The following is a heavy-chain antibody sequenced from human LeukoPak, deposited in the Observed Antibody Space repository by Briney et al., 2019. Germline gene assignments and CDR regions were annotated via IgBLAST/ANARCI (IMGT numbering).Heavy chain of an antibody. J-gene: IGHJ4*02. CDR3: AKSTRRIPAATMGFDY. CDR1: GFTFSSYA. V-gene: IGHV3-23*01. CDR2: ISGSGGST. Sequence: PGGSLRLSCAASGFTFSSYAMRWIRQAPGKGLEWVSAISGSGGSTYYADSVKGRFTISRDNSKNTLYLQMNSLRAEDTAVYYCAKSTRRIPAATMGFDYWGQGTLVTVSS. D-gene: IGHD2-2*01.